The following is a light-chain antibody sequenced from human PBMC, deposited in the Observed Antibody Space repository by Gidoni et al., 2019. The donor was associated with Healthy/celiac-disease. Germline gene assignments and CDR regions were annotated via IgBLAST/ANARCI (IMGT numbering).Light chain of an antibody. CDR2: DAS. V-gene: IGKV1-33*01. Sequence: DIQMTQSPSSLSASVGDRVTSTCQASQDISNYLNWYQQKPGKAPKLLIDDASNLETGVPSRFSGSGSGTDFTFTISSLQPEDIATYYCQQYDNLPLTFGGGTKVEIK. CDR3: QQYDNLPLT. J-gene: IGKJ4*01. CDR1: QDISNY.